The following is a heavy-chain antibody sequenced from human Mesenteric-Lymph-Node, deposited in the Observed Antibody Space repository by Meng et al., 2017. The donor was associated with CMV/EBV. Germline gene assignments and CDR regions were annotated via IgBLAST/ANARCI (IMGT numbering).Heavy chain of an antibody. D-gene: IGHD4-17*01. J-gene: IGHJ4*02. Sequence: GESLKISCAASGFTFSDYYMSWIRQAPGKGLEWVSYISSSGSTIYYADSVKGRFTISRDNSKNTLYLQMNSLRAEDTAVYYCARVDDYAFDYWGQGTLVTVSS. V-gene: IGHV3-11*01. CDR1: GFTFSDYY. CDR2: ISSSGSTI. CDR3: ARVDDYAFDY.